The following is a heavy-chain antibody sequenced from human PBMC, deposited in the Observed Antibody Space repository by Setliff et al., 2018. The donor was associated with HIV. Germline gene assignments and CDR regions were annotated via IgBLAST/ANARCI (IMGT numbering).Heavy chain of an antibody. Sequence: SETLSLTCTLSGGSISSGAYYWTWSRQHPGKGLEWIGYIYYSGSNYYNPSLKSRPTISLDTSSNQSSRRLSSVTAADTAVYYCTRDRSDFHYHGMDVWGQGTTVTVSS. J-gene: IGHJ6*02. CDR1: GGSISSGAYY. CDR3: TRDRSDFHYHGMDV. CDR2: IYYSGSN. V-gene: IGHV4-31*03. D-gene: IGHD2-21*02.